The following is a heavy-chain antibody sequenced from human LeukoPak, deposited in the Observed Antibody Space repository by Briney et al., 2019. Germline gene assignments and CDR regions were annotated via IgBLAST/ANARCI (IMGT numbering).Heavy chain of an antibody. Sequence: GGSLRLSCTTSEFTFSGYWMHWVRQGPGKGLVWVSRINRDGTTTTYADSVQGRFTISRDNAKNSLYLQMNSLRAEDTALYYCAKDLETGTPSPLAFDIWGQGTMVTVSS. CDR3: AKDLETGTPSPLAFDI. D-gene: IGHD1-1*01. CDR1: EFTFSGYW. CDR2: INRDGTTT. V-gene: IGHV3-74*01. J-gene: IGHJ3*02.